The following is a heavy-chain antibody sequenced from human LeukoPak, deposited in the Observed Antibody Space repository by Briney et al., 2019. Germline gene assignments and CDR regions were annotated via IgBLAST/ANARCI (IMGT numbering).Heavy chain of an antibody. J-gene: IGHJ4*02. CDR2: ITSDGSYT. CDR3: TRPSAGGGLASDY. CDR1: GFSFSTYW. D-gene: IGHD3-10*01. Sequence: GGSLRLSCAASGFSFSTYWMHWVRQAPGKGLMWVSRITSDGSYTNYADSVKGRFTISRDNAKKTLYLQMNSLRVEDTAIYYCTRPSAGGGLASDYWGQGTLVTVSS. V-gene: IGHV3-74*01.